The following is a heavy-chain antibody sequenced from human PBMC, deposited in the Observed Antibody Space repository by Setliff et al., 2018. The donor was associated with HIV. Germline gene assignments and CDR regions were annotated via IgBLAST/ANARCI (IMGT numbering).Heavy chain of an antibody. V-gene: IGHV1-69*13. D-gene: IGHD3-3*02. CDR1: GGTFSSYA. J-gene: IGHJ4*02. CDR2: IIPILGPA. CDR3: ARGLGNFVPDLIGYFDY. Sequence: SVKVSCKASGGTFSSYAISWVRQAPGQGLERMGGIIPILGPANYAQKFQGRVTITAGEYTTTSYMELRNLRSEDTAIYYCARGLGNFVPDLIGYFDYWGQGTLVTV.